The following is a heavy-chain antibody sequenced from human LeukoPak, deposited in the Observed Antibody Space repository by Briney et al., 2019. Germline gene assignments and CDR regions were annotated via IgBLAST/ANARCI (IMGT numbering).Heavy chain of an antibody. Sequence: SVKVSCKASGGTFSSYAISWMRQAPGQGLEWMGGIIPIFGTANYAQKFQGRVTITTDESTSTAYMELSSLRSEDTAVYYCARPRYSSSSFYFDYWGQGTLVTVSS. CDR1: GGTFSSYA. D-gene: IGHD6-6*01. J-gene: IGHJ4*02. CDR2: IIPIFGTA. CDR3: ARPRYSSSSFYFDY. V-gene: IGHV1-69*05.